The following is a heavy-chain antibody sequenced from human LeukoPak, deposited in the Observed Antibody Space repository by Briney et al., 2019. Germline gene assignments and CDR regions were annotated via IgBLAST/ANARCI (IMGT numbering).Heavy chain of an antibody. Sequence: GGSLRLSCAASGLSFSEYAMHWVRQPPGKGLEWVVVISYDRINDYYADSVRGRFTISRDNSKNTLYLQMNSLTAEGTAVYYCARARNIAAGGTMSGRGQGTLVTVSS. J-gene: IGHJ4*02. CDR1: GLSFSEYA. CDR2: ISYDRIND. CDR3: ARARNIAAGGTMSG. D-gene: IGHD6-13*01. V-gene: IGHV3-30-3*01.